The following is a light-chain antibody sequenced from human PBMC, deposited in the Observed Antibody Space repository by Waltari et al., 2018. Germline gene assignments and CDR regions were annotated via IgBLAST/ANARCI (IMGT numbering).Light chain of an antibody. CDR2: EVS. CDR3: SSYTSSSPVV. Sequence: QSALTQPASVSWSPGQSITISCTGHSSVVGGYHYFSWYQQHPGKAPKLMIYEVSNRPSGVSNRFSGSKSGNTASLTSSGLQAEDEADYYCSSYTSSSPVVFGGGTKLTVL. V-gene: IGLV2-14*01. J-gene: IGLJ2*01. CDR1: SSVVGGYHY.